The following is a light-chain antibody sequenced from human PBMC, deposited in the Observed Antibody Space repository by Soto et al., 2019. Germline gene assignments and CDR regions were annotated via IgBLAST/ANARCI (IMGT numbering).Light chain of an antibody. J-gene: IGLJ1*01. Sequence: QSALTQPLSVSGSPGQSVTISCTGTSSDVGGYNYVSWYQQHPGKAPKLMIYDVSKRPSGVPDRFSGSKSGNTASLTISGLQAEDEADYYCCSYAGSYTFYVFGTGTKVTV. V-gene: IGLV2-11*01. CDR1: SSDVGGYNY. CDR2: DVS. CDR3: CSYAGSYTFYV.